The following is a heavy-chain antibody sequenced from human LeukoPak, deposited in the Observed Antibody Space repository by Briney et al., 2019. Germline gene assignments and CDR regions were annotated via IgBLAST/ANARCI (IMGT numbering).Heavy chain of an antibody. CDR3: ARVSGDYDILTGYSHYFDY. CDR2: IYYSGST. CDR1: GGSISSSSYY. V-gene: IGHV4-61*05. Sequence: PSETLSLTCTVSGGSISSSSYYWGWIRQPPGKGLEWIGYIYYSGSTNYNPSLKSRVTISVDTSKNQFSLKLSSVTAADTAVYYCARVSGDYDILTGYSHYFDYWGQGTLVTVSS. J-gene: IGHJ4*02. D-gene: IGHD3-9*01.